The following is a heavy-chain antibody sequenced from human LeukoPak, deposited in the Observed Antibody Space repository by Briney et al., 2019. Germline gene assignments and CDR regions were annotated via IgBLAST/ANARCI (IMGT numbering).Heavy chain of an antibody. CDR3: VREGIAAAGTYYYYGMDV. V-gene: IGHV3-21*01. J-gene: IGHJ6*04. Sequence: AGGSLRLSCAASGFTFSSYSMNWVRQAPGKGLEWVSSISSSSSYIYYADSVKGRFTISRDNAKNSLYLQMNSLRAEDTAVYYCVREGIAAAGTYYYYGMDVWGKGTTVTVSS. CDR1: GFTFSSYS. CDR2: ISSSSSYI. D-gene: IGHD6-13*01.